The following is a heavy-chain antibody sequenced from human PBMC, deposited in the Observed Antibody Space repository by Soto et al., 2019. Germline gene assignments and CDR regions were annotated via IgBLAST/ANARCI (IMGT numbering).Heavy chain of an antibody. CDR1: GFTFSSYW. V-gene: IGHV3-7*05. D-gene: IGHD6-13*01. CDR3: ERLLGIAADAHNFDY. J-gene: IGHJ4*02. CDR2: IKQDGSEK. Sequence: EVQLVESGGGLVQPGGSLRLSCAASGFTFSSYWMSWVRQAPGKGLEWVANIKQDGSEKYYVDSVKGRFTISRDNAKNSLYLQMNSLRAEDTAVYYCERLLGIAADAHNFDYWGQGTLVTVSS.